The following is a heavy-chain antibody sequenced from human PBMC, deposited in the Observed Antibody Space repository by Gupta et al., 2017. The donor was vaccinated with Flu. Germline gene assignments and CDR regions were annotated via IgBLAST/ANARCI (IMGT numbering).Heavy chain of an antibody. D-gene: IGHD2-15*01. J-gene: IGHJ5*02. V-gene: IGHV1-2*02. Sequence: QVQLVQSGAEVKKPGASVKVSCKASGYTFTGYYMHWVRQAPGQGIEWMGWINPYRRCTNYSTKFHGRVPMTRETSISPAYMELSRLRSDDTAVYFCARRYCSGCSRYSASPPSYNWFDPWGQGTLVTVSS. CDR1: GYTFTGYY. CDR2: INPYRRCT. CDR3: ARRYCSGCSRYSASPPSYNWFDP.